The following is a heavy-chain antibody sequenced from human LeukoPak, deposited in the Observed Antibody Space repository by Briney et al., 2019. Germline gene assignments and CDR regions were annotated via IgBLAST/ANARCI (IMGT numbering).Heavy chain of an antibody. J-gene: IGHJ4*02. CDR1: GYTFTSYD. V-gene: IGHV1-8*01. CDR2: MNPNSGNT. CDR3: ARDAPGGSYTHFDY. Sequence: GASVKVSCKASGYTFTSYDINWVRQATGQGLEWMGWMNPNSGNTGYAQKLQGRVTMTTDTSTSTAYMELRSLRSDDTAVYYCARDAPGGSYTHFDYWGQGTLVTVSS. D-gene: IGHD1-26*01.